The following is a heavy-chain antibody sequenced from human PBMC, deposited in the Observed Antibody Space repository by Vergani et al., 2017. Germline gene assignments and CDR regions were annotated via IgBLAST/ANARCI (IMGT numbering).Heavy chain of an antibody. CDR1: GYTFTGYY. J-gene: IGHJ6*02. Sequence: QVQLVQSGAEVKKPGASVKVSCKASGYTFTGYYMHWVRQAPGRGLEWMGWINPNSGGTNYAQKFQGRVTMTRDTSISTAYMELSRLRSDDTAVYYCARDVAPAPYYYGMDVWGQGTTVTVSS. D-gene: IGHD2-21*01. CDR2: INPNSGGT. V-gene: IGHV1-2*02. CDR3: ARDVAPAPYYYGMDV.